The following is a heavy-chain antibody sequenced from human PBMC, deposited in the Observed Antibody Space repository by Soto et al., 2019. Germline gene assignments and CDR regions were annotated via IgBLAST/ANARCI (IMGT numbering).Heavy chain of an antibody. D-gene: IGHD2-2*02. CDR2: IIPIFGTA. J-gene: IGHJ6*02. V-gene: IGHV1-69*13. Sequence: SVKVSCKASGGTFSSYAISWVRQAPGQGLEWMGGIIPIFGTANYAQKFQGRVTITADESTSTAYMELSSLRSEDTAVYYCARARQNIVVVPAAIRLEDYYYYGMDVWGQGTTVTVSS. CDR3: ARARQNIVVVPAAIRLEDYYYYGMDV. CDR1: GGTFSSYA.